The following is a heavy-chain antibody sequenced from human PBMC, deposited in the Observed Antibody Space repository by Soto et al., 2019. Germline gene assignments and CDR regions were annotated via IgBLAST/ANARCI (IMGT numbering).Heavy chain of an antibody. V-gene: IGHV4-39*07. Sequence: PSETLSLTCTVSGGSISRRSYYWGWIRQPPGTGLEWIGEINHSGSTNYNPSLKNRVNISVDTSKNQFSLKLTSVTASDTAVYYCARDKITGLFDYWGQGALVTVSS. CDR2: INHSGST. CDR3: ARDKITGLFDY. CDR1: GGSISRRSYY. D-gene: IGHD2-8*02. J-gene: IGHJ4*02.